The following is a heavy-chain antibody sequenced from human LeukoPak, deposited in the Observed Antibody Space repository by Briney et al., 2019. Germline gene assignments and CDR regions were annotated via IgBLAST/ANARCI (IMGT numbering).Heavy chain of an antibody. CDR1: GGSISSTIYY. D-gene: IGHD2-15*01. J-gene: IGHJ4*02. V-gene: IGHV4-39*07. Sequence: SETLSLTCNVSGGSISSTIYYWGLIRQPAGKGLEWIGSIYYSGSTYYNPSLKSRVTISVDTSKNQFSLKLSSATAADTAVYYCARRYCSGGSCYSSLDYWGQGSLVTVSS. CDR2: IYYSGST. CDR3: ARRYCSGGSCYSSLDY.